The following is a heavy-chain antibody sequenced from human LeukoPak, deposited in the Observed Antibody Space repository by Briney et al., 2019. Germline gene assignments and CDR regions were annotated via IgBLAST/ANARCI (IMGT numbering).Heavy chain of an antibody. CDR2: INKEGRSS. CDR3: ARDLIYNTVDY. D-gene: IGHD5-18*01. CDR1: GFTFSYYW. J-gene: IGHJ4*02. V-gene: IGHV3-74*01. Sequence: GGSLRLSCAASGFTFSYYWMHWVRQDPGKGLVWVSRINKEGRSSDYADSVKGRSIISRDNAKNMLYLQMNSLRAEDTAVYYCARDLIYNTVDYWGQGTLVTVSS.